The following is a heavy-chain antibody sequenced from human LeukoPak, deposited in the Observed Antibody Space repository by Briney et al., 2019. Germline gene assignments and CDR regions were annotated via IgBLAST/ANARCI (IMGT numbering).Heavy chain of an antibody. J-gene: IGHJ6*02. D-gene: IGHD3-10*01. CDR3: ARPTSIVRGVITDSLYYYYGMDV. Sequence: SVKVSCKASGGTFSSYAISCVRQAPGQGLEWMGRIIPILGIANYAQKFQGRVTITADKSTSTAYMELSSLRSEDTAVYYCARPTSIVRGVITDSLYYYYGMDVWGQGTTVTVSS. CDR1: GGTFSSYA. V-gene: IGHV1-69*04. CDR2: IIPILGIA.